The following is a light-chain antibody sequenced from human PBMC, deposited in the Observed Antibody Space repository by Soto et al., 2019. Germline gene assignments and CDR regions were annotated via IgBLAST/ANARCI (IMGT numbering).Light chain of an antibody. Sequence: EIVVTQSPATLSVSPGERATLSCRASQSVSSNLAWYQQKPGQAPRLLIYGASTRATGIPARFSGSGSGTEFTLTISSLQSEDFAVYYCQQYNNRPRTFGQGTKVEIK. CDR1: QSVSSN. CDR2: GAS. CDR3: QQYNNRPRT. V-gene: IGKV3-15*01. J-gene: IGKJ1*01.